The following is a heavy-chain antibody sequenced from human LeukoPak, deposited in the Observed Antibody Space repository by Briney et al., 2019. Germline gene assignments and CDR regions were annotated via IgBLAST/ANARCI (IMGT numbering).Heavy chain of an antibody. CDR2: FDPEDGET. D-gene: IGHD3-10*01. V-gene: IGHV1-24*01. Sequence: ASVKVSCKVSGYTLTELSMHWVRQAPGKGLEWMGGFDPEDGETLYAQKFQGRVTMTEDTSTDTAYMELSSLRSEDTAVYYCATGITMVRGVTYYYYGMDVWGKGTTVTVSS. J-gene: IGHJ6*04. CDR3: ATGITMVRGVTYYYYGMDV. CDR1: GYTLTELS.